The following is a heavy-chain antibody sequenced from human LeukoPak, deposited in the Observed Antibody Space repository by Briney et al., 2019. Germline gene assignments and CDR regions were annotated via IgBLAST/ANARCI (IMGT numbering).Heavy chain of an antibody. Sequence: GESLTISCKASGYSFTNYWISWVRQMPGKGLEWMGRIDPSDSYTNYSPSFQGHVTISADKSVSTAYLQWSSLKASDTAMYYCARLRGSSGYYYAYYYGMDVWGQGTTVTVSS. CDR1: GYSFTNYW. CDR3: ARLRGSSGYYYAYYYGMDV. V-gene: IGHV5-10-1*01. J-gene: IGHJ6*02. D-gene: IGHD3-22*01. CDR2: IDPSDSYT.